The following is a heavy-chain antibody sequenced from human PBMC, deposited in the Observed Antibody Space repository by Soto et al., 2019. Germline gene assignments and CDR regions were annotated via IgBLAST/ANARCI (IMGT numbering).Heavy chain of an antibody. V-gene: IGHV3-23*01. CDR1: GFTFSSHA. D-gene: IGHD3-10*01. J-gene: IGHJ5*02. CDR2: IVGSGGST. CDR3: AKYFFVHYGSGSYDNH. Sequence: EVQLLESGGGLVQRGGSLRLSCAASGFTFSSHAMSWVRQAPGKGLEWVSAIVGSGGSTYYADSVKGRFTISRDNSKNTLYLQMTSLSAEDTAAYYCAKYFFVHYGSGSYDNHWGQGTLVTVSS.